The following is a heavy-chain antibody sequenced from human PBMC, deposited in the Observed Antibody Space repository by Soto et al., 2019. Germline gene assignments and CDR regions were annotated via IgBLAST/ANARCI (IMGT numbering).Heavy chain of an antibody. CDR3: ARGYVLRFLEWLVYYYYYMDV. D-gene: IGHD3-3*01. CDR1: GYTFTSYD. Sequence: ASVKVSCKASGYTFTSYDINWVRQATGQGLEWMGWMKPNSGNTGYAQKFQGRVTMTKNTSISTAYMELSSLRSEDTAVYYCARGYVLRFLEWLVYYYYYMDVWGKGTTVTVSS. J-gene: IGHJ6*03. V-gene: IGHV1-8*01. CDR2: MKPNSGNT.